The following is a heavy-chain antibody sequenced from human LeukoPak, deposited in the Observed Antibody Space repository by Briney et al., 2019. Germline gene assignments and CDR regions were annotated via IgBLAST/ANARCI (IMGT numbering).Heavy chain of an antibody. V-gene: IGHV3-9*01. CDR1: GFTFDDYA. CDR3: ATETGSYFQH. Sequence: GGSLRLSCAASGFTFDDYAMHWVRQAPGKGLEWVSGISWNSGSIGYADSVKGRFTISRDNAKNSLYLQMNSLRAEDTALYYCATETGSYFQHWGQGTLVTVSS. J-gene: IGHJ1*01. CDR2: ISWNSGSI.